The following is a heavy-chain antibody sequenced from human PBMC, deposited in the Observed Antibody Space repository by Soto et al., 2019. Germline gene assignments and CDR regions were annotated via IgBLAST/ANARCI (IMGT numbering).Heavy chain of an antibody. Sequence: GESLKISCKGSGFSFNNYWISWVRQMPGKGLEWMGNIDPVDSYANYSPSFQGHVTFSVDTSISTAYLQWSSLKASDTAMYFCARIESIARNWFDPWGQGTLVTDSS. D-gene: IGHD6-13*01. CDR2: IDPVDSYA. J-gene: IGHJ5*02. CDR3: ARIESIARNWFDP. V-gene: IGHV5-10-1*01. CDR1: GFSFNNYW.